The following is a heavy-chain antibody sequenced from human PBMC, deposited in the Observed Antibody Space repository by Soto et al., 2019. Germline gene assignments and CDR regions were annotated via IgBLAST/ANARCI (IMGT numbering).Heavy chain of an antibody. J-gene: IGHJ6*02. V-gene: IGHV3-30*18. CDR3: AKDLGDYYYYYGMDV. Sequence: PGGSLRLSCAASGFTFSSYGMHWVRQAPGKGLEWVAVISYDGSSKYYADSVKGRFTISRDNSKNTLYLQMNSLRAEDTAVYYCAKDLGDYYYYYGMDVWGQGTTVTVSS. CDR1: GFTFSSYG. D-gene: IGHD2-21*02. CDR2: ISYDGSSK.